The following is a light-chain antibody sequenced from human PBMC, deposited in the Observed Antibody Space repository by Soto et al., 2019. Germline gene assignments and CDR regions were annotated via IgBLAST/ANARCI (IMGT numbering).Light chain of an antibody. CDR3: SSYAGTNIHYV. V-gene: IGLV2-8*01. J-gene: IGLJ1*01. CDR1: SSDVGGYNY. Sequence: QSVLTQPPSASGSPGQSVTISCTGTSSDVGGYNYVSWYQQHPGKAPKLMIYDVSKRPSGVPDRFSGSKSCNTASLTVSGLQAEDEADYYCSSYAGTNIHYVFGTGTKLTVL. CDR2: DVS.